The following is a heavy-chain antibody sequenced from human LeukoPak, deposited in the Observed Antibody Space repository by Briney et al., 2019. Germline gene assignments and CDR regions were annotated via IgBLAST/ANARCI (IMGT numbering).Heavy chain of an antibody. Sequence: ASVKVSCKASGYTFTGYYMHWVRQAPGQGLEWMGWINPNSGGTNYAQKFQGRVTMTRDTSISTAYMELSRLRSDDTAVYYCARLGKGATPYYYYYMDVWGKGTTVTVSS. J-gene: IGHJ6*03. V-gene: IGHV1-2*02. CDR1: GYTFTGYY. CDR3: ARLGKGATPYYYYYMDV. D-gene: IGHD1-26*01. CDR2: INPNSGGT.